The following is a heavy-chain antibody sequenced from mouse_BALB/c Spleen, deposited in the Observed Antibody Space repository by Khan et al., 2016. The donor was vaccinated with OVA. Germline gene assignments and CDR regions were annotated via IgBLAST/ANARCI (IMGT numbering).Heavy chain of an antibody. CDR1: GFTFSTYG. Sequence: EVQLVESGGDLVKPEGSLKLSCAASGFTFSTYGMSWVRQTPDKRLEWVATISSGGSYTYYPASVQGRFTISRDNAKNTLYLQMSSLKSEDTAKFYGARLAYYYDSEGFAYWGQGLWSLSLQ. CDR3: ARLAYYYDSEGFAY. V-gene: IGHV5-6*01. D-gene: IGHD1-1*01. CDR2: ISSGGSYT. J-gene: IGHJ3*01.